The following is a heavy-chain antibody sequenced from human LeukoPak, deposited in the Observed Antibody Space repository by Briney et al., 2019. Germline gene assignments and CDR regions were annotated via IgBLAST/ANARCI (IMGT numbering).Heavy chain of an antibody. Sequence: GQSLTLSCAASGSTFSSYSMSWVRQPPGKGLEWVSTINGSGGSTYYAHSVKGRFTISRVTSENTVYMQMTSLTAEATAVYYCAKDGYGSKSYSDLYYWGQGTLFTVSS. CDR3: AKDGYGSKSYSDLYY. J-gene: IGHJ4*02. V-gene: IGHV3-23*01. CDR1: GSTFSSYS. D-gene: IGHD3-10*01. CDR2: INGSGGST.